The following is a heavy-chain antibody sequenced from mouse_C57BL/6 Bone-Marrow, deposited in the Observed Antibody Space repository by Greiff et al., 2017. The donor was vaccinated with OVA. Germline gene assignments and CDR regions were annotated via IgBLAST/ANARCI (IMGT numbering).Heavy chain of an antibody. CDR2: IYPGSGST. CDR1: GYTFTSYW. D-gene: IGHD2-4*01. V-gene: IGHV1-55*01. Sequence: QVQLQQPGAELVKPGASVKMSCTASGYTFTSYWITWVKQSPGQGLEWIGDIYPGSGSTNYNEKFKSKSTLTVDTSSSTAYMQLSSLTSEDTAVYYCARPLYDYDYFDYWGQGTTLTVTS. CDR3: ARPLYDYDYFDY. J-gene: IGHJ2*01.